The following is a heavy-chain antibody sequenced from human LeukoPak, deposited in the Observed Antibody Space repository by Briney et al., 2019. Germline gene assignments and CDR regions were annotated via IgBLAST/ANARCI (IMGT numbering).Heavy chain of an antibody. CDR1: GFTVSSNY. V-gene: IGHV3-66*04. CDR2: IYSGGGT. J-gene: IGHJ5*01. Sequence: GGSLRLSCAASGFTVSSNYMSWVRQAPGKGLEWVSVIYSGGGTYYADSVKGRFTISRDNSKNTLYLQMNSLRAEDTAVYYCARRPRGVIIKSWFESWGQGTLVTVSS. CDR3: ARRPRGVIIKSWFES. D-gene: IGHD3-10*01.